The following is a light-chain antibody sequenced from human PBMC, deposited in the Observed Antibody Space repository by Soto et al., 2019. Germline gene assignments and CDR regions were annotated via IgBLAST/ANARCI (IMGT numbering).Light chain of an antibody. Sequence: VVMTQSPLSLPVTFGQPASTSCRPTQSLVHSDGIAYFSWFQQRPGRSPRRLIYKVSNRDSGVPARFSGSGSGTDFALKISRVEAEDVGVYYCMQGTHWPITFGQGTRLEI. CDR1: QSLVHSDGIAY. V-gene: IGKV2-30*02. J-gene: IGKJ5*01. CDR3: MQGTHWPIT. CDR2: KVS.